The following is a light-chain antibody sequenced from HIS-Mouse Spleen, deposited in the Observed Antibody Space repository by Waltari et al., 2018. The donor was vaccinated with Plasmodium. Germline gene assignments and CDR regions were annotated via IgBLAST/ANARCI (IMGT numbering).Light chain of an antibody. CDR3: YSAADNNLV. CDR1: VLAKKY. CDR2: KDR. J-gene: IGLJ3*02. V-gene: IGLV3-27*01. Sequence: SYELTQPSSVSVSPGQTARNTCSGDVLAKKYARWFQQKPGQAPLRVIYKDRERPSGIPERFSGSSSGTTVTLTISGAQVEDEADYYCYSAADNNLVFGGGTKLTVL.